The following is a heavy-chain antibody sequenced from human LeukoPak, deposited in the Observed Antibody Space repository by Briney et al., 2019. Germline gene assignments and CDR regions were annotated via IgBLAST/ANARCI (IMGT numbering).Heavy chain of an antibody. J-gene: IGHJ4*02. CDR1: GGTFSSYA. CDR2: IIPIFGTA. CDR3: ARDGTFYSGSFSYYFDY. D-gene: IGHD1-26*01. V-gene: IGHV1-69*06. Sequence: SVKVSCKASGGTFSSYAISWVRQAPGQGLEWMGGIIPIFGTANYAQKFQGRVMITADKSTSTAYMELSSLRSEDTAVYYCARDGTFYSGSFSYYFDYWGQGTLVTVSS.